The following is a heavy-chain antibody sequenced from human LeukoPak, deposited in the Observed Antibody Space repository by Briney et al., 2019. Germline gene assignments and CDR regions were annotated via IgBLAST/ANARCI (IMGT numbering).Heavy chain of an antibody. V-gene: IGHV3-30*02. J-gene: IGHJ5*02. CDR2: XRYDESNK. Sequence: XLXCAASXFTXSTXGMHWVRQAPDXGLXXXAFXRYDESNKYYADSVKGRFTISRDNSKNTLYLQMNSLRAEDTAVYYCAKDLQGTIFGVVTNHWGQGTLVTVSS. CDR3: AKDLQGTIFGVVTNH. CDR1: XFTXSTXG. D-gene: IGHD3-3*01.